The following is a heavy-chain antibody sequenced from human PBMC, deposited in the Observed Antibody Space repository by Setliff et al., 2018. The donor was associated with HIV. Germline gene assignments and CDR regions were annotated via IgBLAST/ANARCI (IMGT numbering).Heavy chain of an antibody. CDR2: INGDGGSP. V-gene: IGHV3-74*01. D-gene: IGHD3-10*01. CDR1: GFTFDKFW. J-gene: IGHJ4*02. CDR3: ARGPLRFGALFPDY. Sequence: RLSCTASGFTFDKFWMHWLRHTPGKGLMWVSRINGDGGSPGYAGSVKGRFTISRDNGKDTLYLEMTNLSGEDTGVYYCARGPLRFGALFPDYWGQGTLVTVSS.